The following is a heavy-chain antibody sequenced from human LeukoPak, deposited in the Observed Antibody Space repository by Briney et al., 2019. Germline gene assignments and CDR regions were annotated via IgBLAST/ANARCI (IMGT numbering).Heavy chain of an antibody. CDR3: EFGGLPDTIDY. CDR1: GGSISSRSYY. V-gene: IGHV4-39*07. D-gene: IGHD3-10*01. CDR2: IYYSEGT. J-gene: IGHJ4*02. Sequence: SETLSLTCTVSGGSISSRSYYWGWIRQPPGKGLEWIGSIYYSEGTYYNPSLKSRVTISIDTSKNQFSLKLSSVTAADTAVYYCEFGGLPDTIDYWGQGTLVTVSS.